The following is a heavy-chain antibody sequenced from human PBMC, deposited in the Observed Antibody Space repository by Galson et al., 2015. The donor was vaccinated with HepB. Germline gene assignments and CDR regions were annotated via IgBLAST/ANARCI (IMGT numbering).Heavy chain of an antibody. J-gene: IGHJ4*02. Sequence: SLRLSCAASGFTFSSYAMHWVRQAPGKGLEWVAVISYDGSNKYYADSVKGRFTISRDNSKNTLYLQMNSLRAEDTAVYYCARATDQYGDSTYFDYWGQGTLVTVSS. D-gene: IGHD4-17*01. CDR2: ISYDGSNK. V-gene: IGHV3-30-3*01. CDR1: GFTFSSYA. CDR3: ARATDQYGDSTYFDY.